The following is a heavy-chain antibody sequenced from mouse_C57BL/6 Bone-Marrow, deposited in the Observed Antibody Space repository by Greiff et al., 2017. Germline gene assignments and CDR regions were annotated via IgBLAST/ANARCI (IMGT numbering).Heavy chain of an antibody. CDR1: GYTFTSYW. V-gene: IGHV1-55*01. J-gene: IGHJ2*01. CDR2: IYPGSGSP. CDR3: APMISYYFDY. D-gene: IGHD2-3*01. Sequence: VQLKQPGAELVKPGASVKMSCKASGYTFTSYWITWVKQRPGQGLEWIGDIYPGSGSPNYNEKFKSKATLTVDTSSSTAYMQLSSLTSEDSAVYYCAPMISYYFDYWGQGTTLTVSS.